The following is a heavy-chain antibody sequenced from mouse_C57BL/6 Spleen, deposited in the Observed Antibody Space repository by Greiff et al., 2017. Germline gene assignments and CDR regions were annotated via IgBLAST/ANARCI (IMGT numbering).Heavy chain of an antibody. CDR3: ARRGSHFDY. CDR1: GYTFTSYG. V-gene: IGHV1-81*01. J-gene: IGHJ2*01. D-gene: IGHD1-1*01. Sequence: VQLQQSGAELARPGASVKLSCKASGYTFTSYGISWVKQRTGQGLEWIGEIYPRSGNTYYNEKFKGKATLTADKSSSTAYMGLRSLTSEDSAVYFCARRGSHFDYWGQGTTLTVSS. CDR2: IYPRSGNT.